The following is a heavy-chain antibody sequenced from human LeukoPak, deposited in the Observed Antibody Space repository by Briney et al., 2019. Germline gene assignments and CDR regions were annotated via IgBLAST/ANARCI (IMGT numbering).Heavy chain of an antibody. V-gene: IGHV3-21*01. CDR1: GFTFSSHT. D-gene: IGHD5-12*01. CDR3: ARARGYMYGAIDY. Sequence: PGGSLRLSCAASGFTFSSHTMNWVRQAPGKGLEWVSSISTSSSYIYYADSVKGRFTISRDNAKNSLYLQMNSLRVEDTAVYYCARARGYMYGAIDYWGQGTLVTVSS. J-gene: IGHJ4*02. CDR2: ISTSSSYI.